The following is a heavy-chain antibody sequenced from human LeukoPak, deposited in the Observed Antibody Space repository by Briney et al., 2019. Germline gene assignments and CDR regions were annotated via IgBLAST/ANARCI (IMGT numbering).Heavy chain of an antibody. J-gene: IGHJ4*02. D-gene: IGHD1-26*01. V-gene: IGHV5-51*01. CDR3: ARLRFQSGNTYYFDY. CDR2: IYPDDSTT. CDR1: GYNFATYW. Sequence: GGSLRLSCKCCGYNFATYWIGWVRQMPGKGLEWMGVIYPDDSTTAYSPSFQGQVTISVDKSITTAYLQWSSLRASDTAMYYCARLRFQSGNTYYFDYWGQGSLVTVSS.